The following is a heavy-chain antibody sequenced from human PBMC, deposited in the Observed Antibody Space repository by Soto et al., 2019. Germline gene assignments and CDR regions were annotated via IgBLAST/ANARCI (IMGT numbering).Heavy chain of an antibody. D-gene: IGHD6-19*01. Sequence: QVQLVQSGAEVKKPGSSVKVSCKASGGTFSSYAISWVRQAPGQGLEWMGGIIPIFGTANYAQKFQGRVTITADESTSTVYMELSSLRSEDTAVYYCARDGSIAVAGDTQYWYFDLWGRGTLVTVSS. CDR1: GGTFSSYA. J-gene: IGHJ2*01. CDR3: ARDGSIAVAGDTQYWYFDL. CDR2: IIPIFGTA. V-gene: IGHV1-69*12.